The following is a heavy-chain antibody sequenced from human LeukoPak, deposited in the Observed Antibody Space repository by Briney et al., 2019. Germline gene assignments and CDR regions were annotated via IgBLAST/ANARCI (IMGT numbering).Heavy chain of an antibody. V-gene: IGHV4-39*07. CDR3: ATRVYYYDSSGYYAS. Sequence: SETLSLTCTVSGGSISSSSYYWGWIRQPPGKGLEWIGSIYYSGSTYYNPSLKSRVTISVDTSKNQFSLKLSSVTAADTAVYYCATRVYYYDSSGYYASWGQGTLVTVSS. CDR1: GGSISSSSYY. J-gene: IGHJ4*02. D-gene: IGHD3-22*01. CDR2: IYYSGST.